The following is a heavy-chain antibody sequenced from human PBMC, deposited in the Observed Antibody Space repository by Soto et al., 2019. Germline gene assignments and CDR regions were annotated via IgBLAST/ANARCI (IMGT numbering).Heavy chain of an antibody. CDR1: GFIFGTFE. Sequence: QVQLVESGGGVVQPGRSLRLSCAASGFIFGTFEMHWVRQAPGKGLEWVTVISHDGSNNYYADSVRGRFTISRDNSKNTLYLQMDSLRAEDTALYYCAKGTGDDAFDLWGQWTMVTVSS. J-gene: IGHJ3*01. CDR2: ISHDGSNN. D-gene: IGHD7-27*01. CDR3: AKGTGDDAFDL. V-gene: IGHV3-30*18.